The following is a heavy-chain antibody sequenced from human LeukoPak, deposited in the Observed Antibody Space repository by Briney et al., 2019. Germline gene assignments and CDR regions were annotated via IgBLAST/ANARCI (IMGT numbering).Heavy chain of an antibody. Sequence: GGSLILSCAASRFTFSSYTMNWVRQAPGKGLEWVSSISGSSGYIYYADSVKGRFTISRDNAKNSLYLQMNSLRAEDTAVYYCARGGYSSSWPFLWGQGTLVTVPS. CDR3: ARGGYSSSWPFL. CDR1: RFTFSSYT. V-gene: IGHV3-21*01. J-gene: IGHJ4*02. D-gene: IGHD6-13*01. CDR2: ISGSSGYI.